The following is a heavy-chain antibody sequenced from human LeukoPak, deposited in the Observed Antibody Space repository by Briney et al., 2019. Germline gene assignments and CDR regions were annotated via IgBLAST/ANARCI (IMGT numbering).Heavy chain of an antibody. D-gene: IGHD3-9*01. CDR1: GFTFSSYG. CDR3: AKVQSPYDILTGYFDY. Sequence: GSLRLSCAASGFTFSSYGMHWVRQAPGKGLEWVAVISYDGSNKYYADSVKGRFTISRDNSKNTLYLQMNSLRAEDTAVYYCAKVQSPYDILTGYFDYWGQGALVTVSS. V-gene: IGHV3-30*18. J-gene: IGHJ4*02. CDR2: ISYDGSNK.